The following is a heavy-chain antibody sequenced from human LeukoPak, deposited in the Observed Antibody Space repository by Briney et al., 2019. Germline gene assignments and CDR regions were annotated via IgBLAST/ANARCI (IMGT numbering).Heavy chain of an antibody. CDR3: ARDQEGFDY. CDR2: IYPRDGSA. Sequence: ASVKVSCKASGYTFTSNYIHWVRQAPGQGLEWMGMIYPRDGSASYAQRFQGRVTVTRDTSTSTVHMELSGLRSEDTAVYYCARDQEGFDYWGQGTLVTVSS. V-gene: IGHV1-46*01. CDR1: GYTFTSNY. J-gene: IGHJ4*02.